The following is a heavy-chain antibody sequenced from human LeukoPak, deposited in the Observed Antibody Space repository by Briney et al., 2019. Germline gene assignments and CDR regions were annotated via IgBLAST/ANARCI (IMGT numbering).Heavy chain of an antibody. D-gene: IGHD2-8*01. J-gene: IGHJ4*02. CDR3: LLMGY. V-gene: IGHV1-8*01. Sequence: ASVRVSCKASGYTFTNYDISWVRQATGQGLEWMGWMNPTDSDTAYAQRFQGRVTMTWSTSTSTAYMELSRLGSEDTGIYYCLLMGYWGQGTLVTVSS. CDR2: MNPTDSDT. CDR1: GYTFTNYD.